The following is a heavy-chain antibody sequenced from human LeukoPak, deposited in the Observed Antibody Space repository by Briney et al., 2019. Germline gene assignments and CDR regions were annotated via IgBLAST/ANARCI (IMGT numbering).Heavy chain of an antibody. J-gene: IGHJ4*02. D-gene: IGHD6-6*01. CDR2: ISDGGGTT. CDR1: GFTFSSEA. CDR3: AKWDSSSSRAGYSSN. Sequence: GGSLRLSCEVSGFTFSSEAMTWVRQAPGKGLEWVSSISDGGGTTYYADSVQGRFTISRDNSKNTLYLQMNSLRAEDTAVYYCAKWDSSSSRAGYSSNWGQGTLVTVSS. V-gene: IGHV3-23*01.